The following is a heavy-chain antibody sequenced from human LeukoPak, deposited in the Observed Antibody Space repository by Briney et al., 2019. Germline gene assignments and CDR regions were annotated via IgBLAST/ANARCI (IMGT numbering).Heavy chain of an antibody. V-gene: IGHV3-23*01. CDR2: VRGNAITT. Sequence: GGSLRLSCAASGFTFSGYAMSWVRQAPGKGLEWVSAVRGNAITTYYADSVMGRFTISRDNSKNTLYLQMNSLRAEDTAVYYCAKEGWFGEFQGSHDYWGQGTLVTVSS. J-gene: IGHJ4*02. CDR1: GFTFSGYA. CDR3: AKEGWFGEFQGSHDY. D-gene: IGHD3-10*01.